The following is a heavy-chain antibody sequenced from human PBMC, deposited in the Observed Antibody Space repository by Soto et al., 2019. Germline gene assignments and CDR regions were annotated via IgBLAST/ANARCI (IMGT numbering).Heavy chain of an antibody. CDR3: ELDRSYRFDS. Sequence: QVLLEQSGTEVKNPGASVKVSCKTSGYIFTSYGISWVRQAPGQGLELMGWINGYNGDTKYAQKFQGRVTMTTDTSTSTAYMELRSLKSDDTAVYYCELDRSYRFDSCGQGTLVTVSS. V-gene: IGHV1-18*01. J-gene: IGHJ4*02. D-gene: IGHD3-16*02. CDR2: INGYNGDT. CDR1: GYIFTSYG.